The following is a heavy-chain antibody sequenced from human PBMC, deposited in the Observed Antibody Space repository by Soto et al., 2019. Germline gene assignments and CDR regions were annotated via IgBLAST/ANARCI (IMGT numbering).Heavy chain of an antibody. J-gene: IGHJ4*02. CDR3: ARDMRRSMSVEQPDY. V-gene: IGHV1-2*02. D-gene: IGHD6-13*01. Sequence: QVQLVQSGSEVKTPGASMKGSCKASGYSFIDYFMHWVLPAPGQGLQWVGSIHANSVITKCSPEFLCRVTMTRATSLNTASLELDDLTSDDTGMYFCARDMRRSMSVEQPDYWGQRTLLTVAS. CDR2: IHANSVIT. CDR1: GYSFIDYF.